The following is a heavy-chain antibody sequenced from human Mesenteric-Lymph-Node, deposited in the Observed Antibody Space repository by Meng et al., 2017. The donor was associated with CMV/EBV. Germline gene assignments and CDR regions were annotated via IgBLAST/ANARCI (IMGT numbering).Heavy chain of an antibody. V-gene: IGHV4-34*01. Sequence: YGGSFSGYYWSWIRQPPGKGLEWIGEINHSGSTNYNPSLKSRVTISVDTSKNQFSLKLSSVTAADTAVYYCARGRRSYYGSGSHVDYWGQGTLVTVSS. CDR1: GGSFSGYY. J-gene: IGHJ4*02. CDR3: ARGRRSYYGSGSHVDY. D-gene: IGHD3-10*01. CDR2: INHSGST.